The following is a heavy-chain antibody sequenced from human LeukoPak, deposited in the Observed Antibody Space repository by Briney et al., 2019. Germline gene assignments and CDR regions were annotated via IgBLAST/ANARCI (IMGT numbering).Heavy chain of an antibody. CDR1: GFSFSSYR. J-gene: IGHJ4*02. V-gene: IGHV3-21*06. Sequence: GGSLRLSCAASGFSFSSYRMNWVRQAPGKGLEWVSSVSNSGDYIHYADSVKGRFTISRDNSKNSLYLQMNSLRAEDTAVYYCARALLGYYFDYWGQGTLVTVSS. D-gene: IGHD2-15*01. CDR3: ARALLGYYFDY. CDR2: VSNSGDYI.